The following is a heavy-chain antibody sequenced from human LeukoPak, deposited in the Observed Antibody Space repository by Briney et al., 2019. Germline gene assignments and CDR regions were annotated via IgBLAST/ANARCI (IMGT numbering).Heavy chain of an antibody. Sequence: GASVKVSCKASGSTFTSYDINWVRQATGQGLEWMGWMNPNSGNTGYAQKFQGRVTITRNTSISTAYMELSSLRSEDTAVYYCAREEVAVAGTEPLDYWGQGTLVTVSS. CDR1: GSTFTSYD. D-gene: IGHD6-19*01. CDR2: MNPNSGNT. CDR3: AREEVAVAGTEPLDY. V-gene: IGHV1-8*03. J-gene: IGHJ4*02.